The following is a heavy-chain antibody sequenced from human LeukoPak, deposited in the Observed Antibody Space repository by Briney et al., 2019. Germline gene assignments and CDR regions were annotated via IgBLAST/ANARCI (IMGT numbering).Heavy chain of an antibody. CDR2: IRYDGSNK. CDR1: GFTFSSYG. Sequence: HAGGSLRLSCAASGFTFSSYGMHWVRQAPGKGLEWVTFIRYDGSNKYYADSVKGRFTISRDNSKNTLYLRMNSLRAEDTAVYFCAKGSKAVLFTRDHYMDVWGKGTTATISS. V-gene: IGHV3-30*02. J-gene: IGHJ6*03. D-gene: IGHD6-19*01. CDR3: AKGSKAVLFTRDHYMDV.